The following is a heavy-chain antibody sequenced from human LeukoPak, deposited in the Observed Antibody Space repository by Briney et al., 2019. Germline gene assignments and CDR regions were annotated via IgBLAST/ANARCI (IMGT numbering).Heavy chain of an antibody. CDR2: INHSGST. CDR1: GGSFSGYY. V-gene: IGHV4-34*01. D-gene: IGHD2-2*01. J-gene: IGHJ5*02. Sequence: PSETLSLTCAVYGGSFSGYYWSWIRQPPGKGLEWSGEINHSGSTNYNPSLKSRVTISVDTSKNQFSLKLSSVTAADTAVYYCAREIGYCSSTSCFNWFDPWGQGTLVTVSS. CDR3: AREIGYCSSTSCFNWFDP.